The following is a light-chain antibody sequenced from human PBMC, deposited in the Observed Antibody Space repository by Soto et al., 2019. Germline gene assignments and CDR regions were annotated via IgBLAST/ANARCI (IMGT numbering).Light chain of an antibody. CDR3: CSYAGRYALWV. Sequence: QSALTQPRSVSGSPGQSVTISCTGTSSDVGNYNYVSWYQQHPGKAPKVMIYDVSKRPSGVPDRFSGSKSGNTASLTISGLQAEAEADYYCCSYAGRYALWVFGGGTKLTVL. CDR1: SSDVGNYNY. CDR2: DVS. V-gene: IGLV2-11*01. J-gene: IGLJ3*02.